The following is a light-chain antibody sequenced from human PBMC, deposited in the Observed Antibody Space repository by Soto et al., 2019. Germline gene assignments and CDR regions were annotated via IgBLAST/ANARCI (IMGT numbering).Light chain of an antibody. Sequence: IQMTQSPSSLSASVGDRVTITCQARQSINHDLTWYQQKPVQPPKLLIYGASILETGVPSRFRGSGSGKHFTFTSSSLQPEDIATYYCQQYDNVPTFGQGTKLEMK. CDR1: QSINHD. CDR2: GAS. J-gene: IGKJ2*01. CDR3: QQYDNVPT. V-gene: IGKV1-33*01.